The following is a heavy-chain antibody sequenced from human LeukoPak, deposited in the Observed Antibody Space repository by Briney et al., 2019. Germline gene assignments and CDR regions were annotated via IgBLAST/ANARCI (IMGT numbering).Heavy chain of an antibody. CDR2: ISGSSSFI. CDR3: ARWYSGYDPKPLDY. J-gene: IGHJ4*02. V-gene: IGHV3-21*01. CDR1: GFTFNDYN. Sequence: GGSLRLSCAASGFTFNDYNMNWVRQAPGKGLEWVSSISGSSSFIYYADSVKGRFTISRDNSKNSLYLQMNSLRVDDTAVYYCARWYSGYDPKPLDYWGQGTLVTVSS. D-gene: IGHD5-12*01.